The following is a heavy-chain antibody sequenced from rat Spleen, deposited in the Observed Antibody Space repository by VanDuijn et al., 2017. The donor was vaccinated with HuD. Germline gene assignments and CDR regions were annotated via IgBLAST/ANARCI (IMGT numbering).Heavy chain of an antibody. CDR2: IIYDGSST. V-gene: IGHV5-17*01. CDR3: ARQQPSDYFDY. Sequence: EVQLVESGGGLVQPGNSLKLSCAASGFTFSDYAMAWVRQSPKKGLEWVATIIYDGSSTYYRDSVKGRFTISRDNAKSTLYLQMDSLRSEDTATYYCARQQPSDYFDYWGQGVMVTVSS. CDR1: GFTFSDYA. J-gene: IGHJ2*01.